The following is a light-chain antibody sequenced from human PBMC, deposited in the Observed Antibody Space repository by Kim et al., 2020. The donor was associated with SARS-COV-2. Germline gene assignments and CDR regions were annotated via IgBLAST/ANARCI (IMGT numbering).Light chain of an antibody. CDR1: DYVRSNN. CDR3: RQYGSTPMYT. Sequence: STGENAPLYWWARDYVRSNNVACYQHKAAQAPSLLIYGASSRATGTPDRYSSSGTGADYYLTISRLEHEDFAVNYCRQYGSTPMYTFGQGTRLEI. J-gene: IGKJ2*01. V-gene: IGKV3-20*01. CDR2: GAS.